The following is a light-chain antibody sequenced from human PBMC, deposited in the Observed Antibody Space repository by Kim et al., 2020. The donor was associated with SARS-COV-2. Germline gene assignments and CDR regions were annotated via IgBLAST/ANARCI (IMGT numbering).Light chain of an antibody. J-gene: IGKJ2*01. V-gene: IGKV1-39*01. Sequence: SASVGDRVTIPCRASQSIRSYLNWYQQKRGKAPKLLIYAASSLQSGVPSRFSGSGSGTDFTLTISSLQPEDFATYYCQQSYSTPYTFGQGTKLEI. CDR3: QQSYSTPYT. CDR1: QSIRSY. CDR2: AAS.